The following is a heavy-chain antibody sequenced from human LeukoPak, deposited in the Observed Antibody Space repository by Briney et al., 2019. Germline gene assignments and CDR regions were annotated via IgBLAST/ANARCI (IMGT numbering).Heavy chain of an antibody. CDR3: ARPESSSWCGCVENWFDP. CDR2: ISAYNGNT. D-gene: IGHD6-13*01. J-gene: IGHJ5*02. CDR1: GYTFTSYG. Sequence: ASVKDSCKASGYTFTSYGISWVRQAPGQGLEWMGWISAYNGNTNYAQKLEGRVTMTTDTSTSTAYMELRSLRSDDTAVYYCARPESSSWCGCVENWFDPWGQGTLVTVSS. V-gene: IGHV1-18*01.